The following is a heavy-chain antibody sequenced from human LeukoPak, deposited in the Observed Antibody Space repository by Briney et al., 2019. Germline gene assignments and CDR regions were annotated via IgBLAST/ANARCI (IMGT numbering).Heavy chain of an antibody. Sequence: GGSLRLSCAASGFTFSSYSMHWVRQAPGKGLEWVSVIYSGGSTYYADSVKGRFTISRDNAKNSLYLQMNSLRAEDTAVYYCARDPDSWYYYGSGSYYGNWGQGTLVTVSS. J-gene: IGHJ4*02. CDR3: ARDPDSWYYYGSGSYYGN. CDR2: IYSGGST. D-gene: IGHD3-10*01. CDR1: GFTFSSYS. V-gene: IGHV3-21*01.